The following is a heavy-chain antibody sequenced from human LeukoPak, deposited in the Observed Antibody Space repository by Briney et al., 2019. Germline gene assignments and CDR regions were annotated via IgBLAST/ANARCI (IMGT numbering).Heavy chain of an antibody. CDR1: GFTFSSYW. J-gene: IGHJ4*02. CDR3: ARPRGAYSGSDPFDS. D-gene: IGHD5-12*01. Sequence: QSGGSLRLSCAASGFTFSSYWMSWVRQAPGKGLEWVANIKQDGSEKYYVDSVKGRFTISRDNAKNSLFLQMISLRAEDTAVYYCARPRGAYSGSDPFDSWGQGTLVTVSS. V-gene: IGHV3-7*01. CDR2: IKQDGSEK.